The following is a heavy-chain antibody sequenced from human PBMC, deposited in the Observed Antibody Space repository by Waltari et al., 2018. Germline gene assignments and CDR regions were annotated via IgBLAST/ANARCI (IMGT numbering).Heavy chain of an antibody. V-gene: IGHV4-39*01. D-gene: IGHD6-19*01. CDR2: IYYSGST. Sequence: QLQLQESGQGLVKPSETLSFTCTVSGSSISSSSYYWGWIREPSGKGLELIGSIYYSGSTYYNPSLNSRVTISVDTSKNQFSLKLSSVTAADTAVYYCATKRESSASGFDYWGQGTLVTVSS. CDR1: GSSISSSSYY. J-gene: IGHJ4*02. CDR3: ATKRESSASGFDY.